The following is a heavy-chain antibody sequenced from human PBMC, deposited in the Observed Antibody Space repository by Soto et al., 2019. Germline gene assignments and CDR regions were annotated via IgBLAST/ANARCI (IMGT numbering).Heavy chain of an antibody. D-gene: IGHD7-27*01. Sequence: PGESLKISCKGSGYSFTSYWIGWVRQMPGKGLEWMGIIYPGDSDTRYSPSFQGQVTISADKSISTAYLQWSSLKASDTAMYYCARKGSGPYYYYGMDVWGQGTTVTVSS. CDR2: IYPGDSDT. CDR1: GYSFTSYW. CDR3: ARKGSGPYYYYGMDV. J-gene: IGHJ6*02. V-gene: IGHV5-51*01.